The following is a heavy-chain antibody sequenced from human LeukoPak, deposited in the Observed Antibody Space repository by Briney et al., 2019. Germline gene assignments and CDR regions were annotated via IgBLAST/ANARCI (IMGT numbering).Heavy chain of an antibody. J-gene: IGHJ5*02. CDR1: GYTFTSYD. V-gene: IGHV1-8*01. Sequence: ASVKVSCKASGYTFTSYDINWVRQATGQGLEWMGWMNPNSGNTGYEQKFQGRVTMTRNTSISTAYMQLSSLRAEDTAVYYCARAITRITRGGFDPWGQGTLVTVSS. CDR3: ARAITRITRGGFDP. D-gene: IGHD3-10*01. CDR2: MNPNSGNT.